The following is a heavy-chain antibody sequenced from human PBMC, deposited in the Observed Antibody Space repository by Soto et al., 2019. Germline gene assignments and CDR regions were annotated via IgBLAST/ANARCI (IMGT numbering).Heavy chain of an antibody. Sequence: QVQLQESGPGLVKPSQTLSLTCTVSGGSISSGDYYWSWIRQPPGKGLEWIGYIYYSGSTYYNPSLKSRVTISVDTSKNQFSLKLSSVTAADTAVHYCARDGGYSYGHEEYYFDYWGQGTLVTVSS. V-gene: IGHV4-30-4*01. CDR3: ARDGGYSYGHEEYYFDY. CDR1: GGSISSGDYY. CDR2: IYYSGST. D-gene: IGHD5-18*01. J-gene: IGHJ4*02.